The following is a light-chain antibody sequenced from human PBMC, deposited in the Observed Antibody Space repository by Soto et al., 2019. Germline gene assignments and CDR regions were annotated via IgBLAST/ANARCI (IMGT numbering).Light chain of an antibody. CDR2: DAS. J-gene: IGKJ5*01. CDR3: QQYDNFFPIT. Sequence: DIQMTQSPSSLSASVGDRVTITCQASQNINNYLNWYQQKPGRAPKLLIYDASNLEAGVPSRFRGSGSGTDFTFTITSLQPEDIATYYCQQYDNFFPITFGQGTRLEIK. CDR1: QNINNY. V-gene: IGKV1-33*01.